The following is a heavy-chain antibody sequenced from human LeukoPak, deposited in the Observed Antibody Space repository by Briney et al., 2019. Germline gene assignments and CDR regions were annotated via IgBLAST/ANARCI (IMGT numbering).Heavy chain of an antibody. D-gene: IGHD1-26*01. CDR1: GFTLSSYG. CDR3: ARDVGYGGYLYY. Sequence: GGSLRLSCAAPGFTLSSYGMHRVRQALGKGLEGGADIWYDGSNKYYTDSVKGRFTISRDNSKNALYLQMNSLRAEDTAVYYCARDVGYGGYLYYWGQGTLVTVSS. CDR2: IWYDGSNK. V-gene: IGHV3-33*01. J-gene: IGHJ4*02.